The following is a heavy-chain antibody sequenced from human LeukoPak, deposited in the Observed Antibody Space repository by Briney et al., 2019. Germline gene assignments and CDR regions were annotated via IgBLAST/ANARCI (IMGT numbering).Heavy chain of an antibody. CDR1: GGSFSGYY. CDR2: INHSGST. V-gene: IGHV4-34*01. CDR3: ARRWELRWFDP. J-gene: IGHJ5*02. Sequence: SETLSLTCAVYGGSFSGYYWSWIRQPPGKGLEWIGEINHSGSTNYNPSLKSRVTISVDTSKNQFSLKLSSATAADTAVYYCARRWELRWFDPWGQGTLVTVSS. D-gene: IGHD1-26*01.